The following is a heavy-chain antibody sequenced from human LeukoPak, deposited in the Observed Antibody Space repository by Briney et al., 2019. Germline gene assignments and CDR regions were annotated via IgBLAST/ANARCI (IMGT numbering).Heavy chain of an antibody. V-gene: IGHV3-53*01. Sequence: PGGSLGLSCAASGLAVSSRYMSWVRQAPGKGLEWVSVIYGGQSTYYADSVKGRFTIATDNSKNTLDLQMNSLRVEDTAVYYCHRDGYWGQGTLVTVSS. CDR3: HRDGY. D-gene: IGHD4-17*01. CDR2: IYGGQST. J-gene: IGHJ4*02. CDR1: GLAVSSRY.